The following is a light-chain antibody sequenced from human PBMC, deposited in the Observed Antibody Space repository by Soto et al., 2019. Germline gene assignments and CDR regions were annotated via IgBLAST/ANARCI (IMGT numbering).Light chain of an antibody. Sequence: QSALTQPPSVSGSPGQSVTISCTGTISDVGSYNRVSWYQQPPGTAPKLMIYEVSNRPSGVPDRFSGSKSGNTASLTISGLQADDEADYYCSLYTSSSTYYVFGTGTKLNVL. CDR1: ISDVGSYNR. V-gene: IGLV2-18*01. J-gene: IGLJ1*01. CDR2: EVS. CDR3: SLYTSSSTYYV.